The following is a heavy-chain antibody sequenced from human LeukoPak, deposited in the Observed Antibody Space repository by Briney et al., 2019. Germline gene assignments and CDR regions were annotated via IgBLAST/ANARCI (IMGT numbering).Heavy chain of an antibody. V-gene: IGHV1-69*06. D-gene: IGHD3-10*01. CDR2: IIPIFGTA. J-gene: IGHJ4*02. CDR1: GGTFSSYA. Sequence: SVKVSCKASGGTFSSYAISWVRPAPGQGLEWMGGIIPIFGTANYAQKFQGRVTITADKSTSTAYMELSSLRSEDTAVYYCARGYAIRSYGFDYWGQGTLVTVSS. CDR3: ARGYAIRSYGFDY.